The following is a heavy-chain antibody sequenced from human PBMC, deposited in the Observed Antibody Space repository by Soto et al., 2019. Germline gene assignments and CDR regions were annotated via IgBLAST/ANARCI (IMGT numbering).Heavy chain of an antibody. CDR3: ASGGRVVVVTAALDY. J-gene: IGHJ4*02. CDR1: GDTFTDYY. D-gene: IGHD2-21*02. V-gene: IGHV1-46*01. CDR2: VNPSGGHT. Sequence: QVQLMQSGAEVKKPGASVKVSCKASGDTFTDYYIHWVRQAPGQGLEWMGTVNPSGGHTTYAQHFLGRVTMTRDASTSTLYMELTSLTSADTAIYYCASGGRVVVVTAALDYRGQGTLVTVSS.